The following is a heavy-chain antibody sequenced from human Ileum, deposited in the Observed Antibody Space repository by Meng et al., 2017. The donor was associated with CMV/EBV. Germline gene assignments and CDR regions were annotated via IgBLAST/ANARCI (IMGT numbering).Heavy chain of an antibody. J-gene: IGHJ6*03. D-gene: IGHD4-11*01. CDR1: GAYFSGDY. V-gene: IGHV4-34*01. CDR2: INQSGGT. CDR3: AILTTVTTHSFYHYYMDV. Sequence: HLEYCAACPLTTSVLLSRARADYGAYFSGDYWSWIRQPAGKGLEWVGEINQSGGTNYNPSLKSRVTISADTSKNQFSLKLTSLTAADTAVYYCAILTTVTTHSFYHYYMDVWGEGTLVTVSS.